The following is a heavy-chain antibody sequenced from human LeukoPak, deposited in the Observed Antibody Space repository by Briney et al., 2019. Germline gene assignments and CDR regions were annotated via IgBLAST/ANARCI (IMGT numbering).Heavy chain of an antibody. CDR3: AKEASGSWVRRGYFQH. V-gene: IGHV3-23*01. J-gene: IGHJ1*01. CDR2: ISGSGGST. D-gene: IGHD6-13*01. CDR1: GFTFSSYA. Sequence: GGSLRLSCAASGFTFSSYAMSWVRQAPGKGLEWVSAISGSGGSTYYADSVKGRFTISRDNSKNTLYLQMNSLRAEDTAVYYCAKEASGSWVRRGYFQHWGQGTLVTVSS.